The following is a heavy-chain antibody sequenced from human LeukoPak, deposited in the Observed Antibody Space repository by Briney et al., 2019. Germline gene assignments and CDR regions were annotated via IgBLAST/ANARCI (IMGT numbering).Heavy chain of an antibody. CDR1: GGSISSYY. V-gene: IGHV4-59*01. D-gene: IGHD3-10*01. CDR2: IYYSGST. CDR3: ARDSANYYGSGSYPLDP. Sequence: SETLSLTCTVSGGSISSYYWSWIRQPPGKGLEWIGYIYYSGSTNYNPSLKSRVTISVDTSKNQFSLKLSSATAADTAVYYCARDSANYYGSGSYPLDPWGQGTLVTVSS. J-gene: IGHJ5*02.